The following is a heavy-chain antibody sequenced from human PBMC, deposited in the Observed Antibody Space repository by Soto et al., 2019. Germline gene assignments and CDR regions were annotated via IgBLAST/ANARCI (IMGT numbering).Heavy chain of an antibody. CDR3: ARLPVLSLVAVWGFDY. CDR1: GYIFTSYW. CDR2: IDPTDSYT. D-gene: IGHD3-16*01. V-gene: IGHV5-10-1*01. Sequence: GESLKISCKVSGYIFTSYWISWVRQMPGKGLEWMGRIDPTDSYTDYSPSFQGHVTISVDKSINTAYLQWSSLKASDSAMYYCARLPVLSLVAVWGFDYWGLGTLVTVSS. J-gene: IGHJ4*02.